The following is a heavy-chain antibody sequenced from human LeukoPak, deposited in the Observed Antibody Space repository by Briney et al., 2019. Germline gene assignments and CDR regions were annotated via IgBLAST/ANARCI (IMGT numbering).Heavy chain of an antibody. CDR3: ARPDEGGVAAAGHL. V-gene: IGHV1-69*05. J-gene: IGHJ5*02. D-gene: IGHD6-13*01. CDR2: IIPIFGTA. CDR1: GGTFSSYA. Sequence: SVKVSCKASGGTFSSYAISWVRQAPGQGLEWMGGIIPIFGTANYAQKFQGRVTMTRDTSTSTVYMELSSLRSEDTAVYYCARPDEGGVAAAGHLWGQGTLVSVSS.